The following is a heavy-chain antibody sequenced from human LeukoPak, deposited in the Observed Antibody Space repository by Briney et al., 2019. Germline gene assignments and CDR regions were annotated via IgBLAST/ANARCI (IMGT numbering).Heavy chain of an antibody. CDR3: ARALLSYSSSPFDY. D-gene: IGHD6-6*01. CDR1: GGSFSGYY. J-gene: IGHJ4*02. CDR2: INHSGST. Sequence: PSETLSLTCAVYGGSFSGYYWSWIRQPPGKGLEWIGEINHSGSTNYNPSLKSRVTISVDTSKNQFSLKLSSVTAADTAVYYCARALLSYSSSPFDYWGQGTLVTVSS. V-gene: IGHV4-34*01.